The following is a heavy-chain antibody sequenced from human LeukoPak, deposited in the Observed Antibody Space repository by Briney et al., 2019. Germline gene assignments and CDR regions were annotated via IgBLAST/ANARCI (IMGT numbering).Heavy chain of an antibody. D-gene: IGHD3-3*01. CDR1: GFSFSSYA. V-gene: IGHV3-30-3*01. CDR3: ITTNPNPNGMDV. CDR2: ISHDGSNK. J-gene: IGHJ6*02. Sequence: QTGGSLRLSCAASGFSFSSYAMHWVRQAPGKGLEWVAVISHDGSNKKYADSVKGRFSISRDISKNTLYLQMNSLRAEDTAVYYCITTNPNPNGMDVWGQGTTVTVSS.